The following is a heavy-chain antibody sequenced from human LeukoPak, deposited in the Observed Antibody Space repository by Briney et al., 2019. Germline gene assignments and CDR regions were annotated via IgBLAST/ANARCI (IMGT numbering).Heavy chain of an antibody. CDR1: GYTFTGYY. D-gene: IGHD6-6*01. Sequence: ASVKVSCKASGYTFTGYYMHWMRQAPGQGLEWMGWINPNSGGTNYAQKFQGRVTMTRDTSISTAYMELSRLRSDDTAVYYCASSAYSSSSGGSDYWGQGTLVTVSS. J-gene: IGHJ4*02. CDR2: INPNSGGT. CDR3: ASSAYSSSSGGSDY. V-gene: IGHV1-2*02.